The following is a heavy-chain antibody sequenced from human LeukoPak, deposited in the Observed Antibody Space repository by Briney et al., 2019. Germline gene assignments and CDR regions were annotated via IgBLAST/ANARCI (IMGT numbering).Heavy chain of an antibody. V-gene: IGHV3-48*01. CDR1: GFTFSSYS. CDR2: ISSSSSTI. CDR3: ARAPVISSGSAFDI. Sequence: PGGSLRLSCAASGFTFSSYSMNWVRQAPGKGLEWVSYISSSSSTIYYADSVKGRFTISRDNAKNSLYLQMNSLRAEDTAVYYCARAPVISSGSAFDIWGQGTMVTVSS. J-gene: IGHJ3*02. D-gene: IGHD3-22*01.